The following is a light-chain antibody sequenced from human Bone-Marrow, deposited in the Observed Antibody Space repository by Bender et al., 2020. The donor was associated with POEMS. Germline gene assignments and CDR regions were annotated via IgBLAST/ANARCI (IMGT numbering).Light chain of an antibody. CDR3: CSYAAGYV. CDR2: EVS. V-gene: IGLV2-14*01. Sequence: QSALTQPASVSGSPGQSITISCTGTSSDVGGYNYVSWYQQHPGKAPKLMIYEVSNRPSGVPDRFSGSKSGTSASLAITGLQAEDEADYYCCSYAAGYVFGTGTKVTVL. CDR1: SSDVGGYNY. J-gene: IGLJ1*01.